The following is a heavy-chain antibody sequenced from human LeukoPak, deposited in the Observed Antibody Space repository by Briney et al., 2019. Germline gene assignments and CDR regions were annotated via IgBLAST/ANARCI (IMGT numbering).Heavy chain of an antibody. J-gene: IGHJ5*02. V-gene: IGHV3-23*01. Sequence: GGSLRLSCAASGFTFSNYAMMWVRQPPGKGLEGVSSIFARYEGTFYANSVKGRFTISRDNSKSTLSLQMNTLRAEDTGVYYCAKGKAGGLVDLFDPWGQGTLVTVSS. CDR1: GFTFSNYA. CDR3: AKGKAGGLVDLFDP. CDR2: IFARYEGT. D-gene: IGHD3/OR15-3a*01.